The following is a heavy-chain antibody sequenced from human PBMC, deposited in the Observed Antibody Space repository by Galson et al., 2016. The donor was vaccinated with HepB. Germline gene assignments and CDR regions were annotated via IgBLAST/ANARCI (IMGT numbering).Heavy chain of an antibody. V-gene: IGHV3-23*01. CDR2: ISGSADHT. CDR1: GFTFSNYA. Sequence: SLRLSCAASGFTFSNYAMSWVRQAPGKGLEWVSAISGSADHTYYADSVKGRFTISRDNSKNTLYLQMNSLRAEDPAVNYCAKVAPDYDFWSGYTVHYYFDYWGQGTLVTVSS. CDR3: AKVAPDYDFWSGYTVHYYFDY. D-gene: IGHD3-3*01. J-gene: IGHJ4*02.